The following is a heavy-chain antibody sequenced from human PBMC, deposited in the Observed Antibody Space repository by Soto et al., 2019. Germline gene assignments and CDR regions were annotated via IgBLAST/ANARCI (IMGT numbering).Heavy chain of an antibody. D-gene: IGHD3-3*01. CDR3: ARRRGILYPVGYYVSEGFDH. CDR1: GFSLSTSGVG. V-gene: IGHV2-5*02. Sequence: QITLKESGLTMVKPTQTLTLTCTFSGFSLSTSGVGVGWIRQPPGKALEWLALVYWDDDKRYSPSLKNRLTITKDTSENQVVLTMTNLDPVYTATYFCARRRGILYPVGYYVSEGFDHWGQSILVTVAS. CDR2: VYWDDDK. J-gene: IGHJ5*02.